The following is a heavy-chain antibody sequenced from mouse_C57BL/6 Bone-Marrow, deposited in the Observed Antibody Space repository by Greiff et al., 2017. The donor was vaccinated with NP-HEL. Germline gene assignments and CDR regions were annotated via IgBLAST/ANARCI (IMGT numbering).Heavy chain of an antibody. CDR2: INPYNGGT. CDR3: GIVITTGYYAMDY. CDR1: GYTFTDYY. Sequence: EVQLQQSGPVLVKPGASVKMTCKASGYTFTDYYMNWVKQSHGKSLEWIGVINPYNGGTSYKQKFKGKATLTVDKSTSTAYKELNSLTSENSAVYCCGIVITTGYYAMDYWGQGTPVTVSS. D-gene: IGHD2-4*01. V-gene: IGHV1-19*01. J-gene: IGHJ4*01.